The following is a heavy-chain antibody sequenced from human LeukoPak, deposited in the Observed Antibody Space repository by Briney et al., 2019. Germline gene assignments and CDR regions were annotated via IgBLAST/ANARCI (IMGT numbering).Heavy chain of an antibody. CDR1: GASINSDNY. CDR2: FYADGST. CDR3: AREVWEADAFDI. Sequence: SETLSLTCTVSGASINSDNYWSWIRQPAGKGLEWIGRFYADGSTHYNPSLKSRVTMSIDTSKNQFSLKLTFVTAADTAVYYCAREVWEADAFDIWGQGTVVTVSS. V-gene: IGHV4-4*07. D-gene: IGHD3-16*01. J-gene: IGHJ3*02.